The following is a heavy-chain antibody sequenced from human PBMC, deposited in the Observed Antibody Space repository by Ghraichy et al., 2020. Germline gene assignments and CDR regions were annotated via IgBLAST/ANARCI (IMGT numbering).Heavy chain of an antibody. V-gene: IGHV4-61*01. CDR3: ARSGPEWIQLWYFDY. D-gene: IGHD5-18*01. J-gene: IGHJ4*02. CDR1: GGSVSSGSYY. CDR2: IYYSGST. Sequence: SETLSLTCTVSGGSVSSGSYYWSWIRQPPGKGLEWIGYIYYSGSTNYNPSLKSRVTISVDTSKNQFSLKLSSVTAADTAVYYCARSGPEWIQLWYFDYWGQGTLVTVSS.